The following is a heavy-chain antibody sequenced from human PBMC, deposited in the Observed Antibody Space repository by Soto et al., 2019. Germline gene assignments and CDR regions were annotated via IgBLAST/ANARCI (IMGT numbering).Heavy chain of an antibody. CDR2: IGAYNGNT. D-gene: IGHD6-6*01. Sequence: QVPLLQSGAEVKKPGASVKVSCKASGYTFSNHGITWVRQAPGQGLEWMGWIGAYNGNTHYTQSLQGRVTMTTDTSTSTAYMELRGHRSDDTAVYYCPRVRQLVGYFYYYMDVWGKGTTVTVSS. J-gene: IGHJ6*03. CDR3: PRVRQLVGYFYYYMDV. V-gene: IGHV1-18*01. CDR1: GYTFSNHG.